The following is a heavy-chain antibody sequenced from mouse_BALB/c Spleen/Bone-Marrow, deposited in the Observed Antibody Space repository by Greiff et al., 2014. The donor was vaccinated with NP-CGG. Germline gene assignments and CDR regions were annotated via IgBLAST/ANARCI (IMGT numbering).Heavy chain of an antibody. Sequence: DVKLVESGTVLARPGASVKMSCKASGYSFTTFWMHWVKQRPGQGLEWIGAIYPGNNDTSYNQKFKGKAKLTAVTSASTAYMELSSLTNDDSAVYYCTRRLPAMDYWGQGTSLTVSS. D-gene: IGHD2-4*01. V-gene: IGHV1-5*01. CDR3: TRRLPAMDY. CDR1: GYSFTTFW. CDR2: IYPGNNDT. J-gene: IGHJ4*01.